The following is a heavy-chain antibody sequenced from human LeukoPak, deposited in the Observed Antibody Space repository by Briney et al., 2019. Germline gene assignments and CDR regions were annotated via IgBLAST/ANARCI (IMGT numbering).Heavy chain of an antibody. Sequence: GGSLRLSCAASGFTFSSHSMNWVCQAPGKGLEWVSYISSSSSTIYYADSVKGRFTISRDNAKNSLYLQMNSLRAEDTAVYYCARGAYYYEDWGQGTLVTVSS. CDR2: ISSSSSTI. J-gene: IGHJ4*02. V-gene: IGHV3-48*01. CDR1: GFTFSSHS. D-gene: IGHD3-22*01. CDR3: ARGAYYYED.